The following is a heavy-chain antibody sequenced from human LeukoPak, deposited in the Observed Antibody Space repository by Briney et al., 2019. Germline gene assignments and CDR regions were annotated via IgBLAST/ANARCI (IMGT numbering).Heavy chain of an antibody. J-gene: IGHJ4*02. Sequence: GGSLRLSCAASGFTFSSYSMNWVRQAPGKGLEWVSSISSSSSYIYYADSVKGRFTISRDNAQNSLYLQMNSLRAEDTAVYYCARSSGWYPFPDYWGQGTLVTVSS. CDR2: ISSSSSYI. CDR3: ARSSGWYPFPDY. V-gene: IGHV3-21*01. CDR1: GFTFSSYS. D-gene: IGHD6-19*01.